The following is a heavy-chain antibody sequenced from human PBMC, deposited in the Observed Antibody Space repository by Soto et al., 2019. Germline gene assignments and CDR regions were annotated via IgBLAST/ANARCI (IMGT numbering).Heavy chain of an antibody. CDR3: VGGVDCTSWFVY. J-gene: IGHJ4*02. V-gene: IGHV3-7*01. CDR2: VKQDGSET. CDR1: GFTFSNYW. D-gene: IGHD3-10*01. Sequence: EVQLLESGGGLVKPGGSLRLSCAASGFTFSNYWMNWVRQAPGKGLEWVATVKQDGSETYFVESVRGRFTISRDNVKTPVLLEMMSLRVGERAVYFWVGGVDCTSWFVYRGQGNLVSVSS.